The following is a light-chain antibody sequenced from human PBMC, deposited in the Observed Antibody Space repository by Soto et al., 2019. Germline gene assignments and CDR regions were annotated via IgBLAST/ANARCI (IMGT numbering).Light chain of an antibody. CDR2: DNN. CDR3: GTWDGSVRL. CDR1: ISNIENYY. Sequence: QSVLTQPPSVSAAPGQKVTISCSVRISNIENYYMSWYQQVPGTAPKLVIYDNNKRPSGIPDRFAGSKSGTSATLDITGVQTGDEADYCGTWDGSVRLFGGGTKLTVL. V-gene: IGLV1-51*01. J-gene: IGLJ3*02.